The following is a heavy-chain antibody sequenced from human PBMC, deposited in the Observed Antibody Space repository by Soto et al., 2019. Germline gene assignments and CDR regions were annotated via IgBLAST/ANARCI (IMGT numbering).Heavy chain of an antibody. J-gene: IGHJ4*02. V-gene: IGHV3-11*01. CDR3: ARAPVSEVGATRGFDY. CDR2: ISSSGSTI. D-gene: IGHD1-26*01. CDR1: GFTFSDYY. Sequence: QVQLVESGGGLVKPGGSLRLSCAASGFTFSDYYMSWIRQDPGKGLEWVSYISSSGSTIYYADSVKGRFTIARDNAKNSLYLQMNSLRAEDTAVYYCARAPVSEVGATRGFDYWGQGTLVTVAS.